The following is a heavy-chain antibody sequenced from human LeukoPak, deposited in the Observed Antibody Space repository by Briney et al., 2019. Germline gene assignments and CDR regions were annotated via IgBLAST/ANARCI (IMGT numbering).Heavy chain of an antibody. Sequence: ASVKVSCKAFGYTFTSYYMHWVRQVPGQGLEWMGIINPSGGSTSYAQKFQGRVTMTEDTSTDTAYMELSSLRSEDTAVYYCATLSGWYNLWGQGTLVTVSS. D-gene: IGHD6-19*01. V-gene: IGHV1-46*01. CDR3: ATLSGWYNL. J-gene: IGHJ4*02. CDR2: INPSGGST. CDR1: GYTFTSYY.